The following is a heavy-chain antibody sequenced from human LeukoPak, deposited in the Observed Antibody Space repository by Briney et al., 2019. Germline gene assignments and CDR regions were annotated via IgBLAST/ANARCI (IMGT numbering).Heavy chain of an antibody. CDR3: ARDSEGYQLLKGFDY. CDR1: GFTFSDYY. J-gene: IGHJ4*02. Sequence: GGSLRLSCAASGFTFSDYYMSWIRQAPGKGLEWVSSISGSSNYIYYAGSMKGRFTISRDDAKNSLYLQMNSLRAEDTAMYYCARDSEGYQLLKGFDYWGQGTLVTVSS. CDR2: ISGSSNYI. D-gene: IGHD2-2*01. V-gene: IGHV3-11*06.